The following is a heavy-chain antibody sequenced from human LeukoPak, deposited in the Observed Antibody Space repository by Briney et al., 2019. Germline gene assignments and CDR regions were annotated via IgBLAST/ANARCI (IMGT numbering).Heavy chain of an antibody. V-gene: IGHV4-59*01. D-gene: IGHD5-24*01. CDR1: GGSISSYY. Sequence: SETLSLTCTVSGGSISSYYWSWIRQPPGKGLEWIGYIYYSGSTNYNPSLKSRVTISVDTSKNQFSLKLSSVTAADTAVYYCARGGGDVYPLVAFDIWGRGALVTVSS. CDR2: IYYSGST. CDR3: ARGGGDVYPLVAFDI. J-gene: IGHJ3*02.